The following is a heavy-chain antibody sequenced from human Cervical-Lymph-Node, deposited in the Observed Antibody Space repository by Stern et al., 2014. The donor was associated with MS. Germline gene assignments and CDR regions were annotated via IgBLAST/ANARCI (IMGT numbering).Heavy chain of an antibody. CDR3: ARGREVYMVTDAFDS. D-gene: IGHD2-21*02. J-gene: IGHJ4*02. CDR2: IDPNSDNT. CDR1: GYTFSNFD. V-gene: IGHV1-8*01. Sequence: QVQLVQSGAEVKKPGASVKVSCKASGYTFSNFDINWVRQAPGQGLEWVGRIDPNSDNTRYAQKFQGRVTITRDSSISTAYMELSSLRSDDTAVYYCARGREVYMVTDAFDSWGQGTLVTVSS.